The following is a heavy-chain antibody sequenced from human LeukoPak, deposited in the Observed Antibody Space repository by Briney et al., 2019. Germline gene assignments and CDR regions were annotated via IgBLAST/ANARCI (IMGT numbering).Heavy chain of an antibody. CDR3: ARSYSGFDNSFDY. CDR1: GGSISTYY. J-gene: IGHJ4*02. V-gene: IGHV4-59*12. CDR2: ISYTVTT. Sequence: SETLSLTCTVSGGSISTYYWSWIRQPPGKGLEWIGYISYTVTTNYNPSLKSRVTISVDRSKNQFSLKLSSVTAADTAVYYCARSYSGFDNSFDYWGQGTLVTVSS. D-gene: IGHD5-12*01.